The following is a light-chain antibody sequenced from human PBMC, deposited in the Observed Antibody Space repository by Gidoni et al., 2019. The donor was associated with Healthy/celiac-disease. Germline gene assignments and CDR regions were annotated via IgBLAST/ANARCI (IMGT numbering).Light chain of an antibody. CDR2: AAS. V-gene: IGKV1-9*01. CDR1: QGISSY. Sequence: IQLTHSPSSLSASVVDRVTITCRASQGISSYLAWYQQKPGQSPKLLIYAASTFQSGVPSRFSGSGSGTDFTLTISSLQPEDFATYYCQQRNSYPPTCGGGTKVEIK. CDR3: QQRNSYPPT. J-gene: IGKJ4*01.